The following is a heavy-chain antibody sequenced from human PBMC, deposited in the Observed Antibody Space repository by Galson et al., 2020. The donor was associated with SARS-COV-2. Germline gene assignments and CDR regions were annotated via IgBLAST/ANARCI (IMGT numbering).Heavy chain of an antibody. CDR2: IKSKTDGGTT. V-gene: IGHV3-15*01. CDR3: TTDFPYDYVWGSYRFYYLDY. CDR1: GFTFSNAW. Sequence: GGSLRLSCAASGFTFSNAWMSWVRQAPGKGLEWVGRIKSKTDGGTTDYAAPVKGRFTISRDDSKNTLYLQMNSLKTEDTAVYYCTTDFPYDYVWGSYRFYYLDYWGHGTLVTVSS. D-gene: IGHD3-16*02. J-gene: IGHJ4*01.